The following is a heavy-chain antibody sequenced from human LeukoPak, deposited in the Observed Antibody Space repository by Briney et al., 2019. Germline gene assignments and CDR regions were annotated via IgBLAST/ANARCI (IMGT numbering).Heavy chain of an antibody. CDR2: ISSSSSYI. J-gene: IGHJ4*02. D-gene: IGHD2-15*01. CDR3: ARDWYCSGGSCYSFDY. CDR1: GLTFSSYS. Sequence: GGSLRLSCAASGLTFSSYSMNWVRQAPGKGLEWVSSISSSSSYIYYADSVKGRFTISRDNAKNSLYLQMNSLRAEDTAVYYCARDWYCSGGSCYSFDYWGQGTLVTVSS. V-gene: IGHV3-21*01.